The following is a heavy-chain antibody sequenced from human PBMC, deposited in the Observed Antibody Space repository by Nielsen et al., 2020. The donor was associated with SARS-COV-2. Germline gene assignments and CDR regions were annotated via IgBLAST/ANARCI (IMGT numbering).Heavy chain of an antibody. D-gene: IGHD3-16*01. CDR2: IYGGGAT. V-gene: IGHV3-66*01. Sequence: WIRQPPGKGLEWVSVIYGGGATYYADSVRGRFTISRDKSKNILTLQMNNLRAEDTAVYYCARGGTYGPGYYDYWGQGTLVTVSS. J-gene: IGHJ4*02. CDR3: ARGGTYGPGYYDY.